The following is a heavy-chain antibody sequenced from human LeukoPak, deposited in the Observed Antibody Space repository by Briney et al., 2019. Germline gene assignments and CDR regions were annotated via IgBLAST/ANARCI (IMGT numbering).Heavy chain of an antibody. V-gene: IGHV3-72*01. J-gene: IGHJ4*02. Sequence: GGSLRLSCAASGFTFSDHYVDWVRQAPGKGLEWVGRTRNKASSYTTEYAASVKGRFTISRDDSKNSLYLQMNSLITEDTAVYYCIRGSYSSGWYGDYWGQGTRVTVSS. CDR1: GFTFSDHY. CDR3: IRGSYSSGWYGDY. D-gene: IGHD6-19*01. CDR2: TRNKASSYTT.